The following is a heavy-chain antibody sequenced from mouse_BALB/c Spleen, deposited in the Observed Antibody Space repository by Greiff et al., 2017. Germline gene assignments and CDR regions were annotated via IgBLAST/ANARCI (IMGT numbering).Heavy chain of an antibody. V-gene: IGHV14-3*02. J-gene: IGHJ2*01. CDR2: IDPANGNT. CDR3: ARALTETDFDY. Sequence: VQLQQSGAELVKPGASVKLSCTASGFNIKDTYMHWVKQRPEQGLEWIGRIDPANGNTKYDPKFQGKATITADTSSNTAYLQLSSLTSEDTAVYYCARALTETDFDYWGQGTTLTVSS. CDR1: GFNIKDTY. D-gene: IGHD4-1*01.